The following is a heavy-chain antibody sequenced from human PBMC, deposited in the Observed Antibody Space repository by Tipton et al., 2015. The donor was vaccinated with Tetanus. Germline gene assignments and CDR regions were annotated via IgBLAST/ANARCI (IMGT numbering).Heavy chain of an antibody. J-gene: IGHJ3*01. CDR1: GYMFSSHW. D-gene: IGHD3-16*01. Sequence: AEVKQPGESLKISCKGSGYMFSSHWIGWVRQVPGKGLEWLGTIYPGDSYSTYSPSFEGQVTISVDRSIDTAYLQWSSLKASDTAIYYCARPLTSVAFGGFAFDVWGQGTLVTVSS. V-gene: IGHV5-51*01. CDR2: IYPGDSYS. CDR3: ARPLTSVAFGGFAFDV.